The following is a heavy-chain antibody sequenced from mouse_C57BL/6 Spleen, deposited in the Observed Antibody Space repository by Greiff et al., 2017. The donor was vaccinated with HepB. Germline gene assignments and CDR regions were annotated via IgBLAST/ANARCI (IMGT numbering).Heavy chain of an antibody. V-gene: IGHV1-81*01. CDR2: IYPRSGNT. Sequence: QVHVKQSGAELARPGASVKLSCKASGYTFTSYGISWVKQRTGQGLEWIGEIYPRSGNTYYNEKFKGKATLTADKSSSTAYMELRSLTSEDSAVYVCARRLTGLYAMDYWGQGTSVTVSS. CDR1: GYTFTSYG. CDR3: ARRLTGLYAMDY. J-gene: IGHJ4*01. D-gene: IGHD4-1*01.